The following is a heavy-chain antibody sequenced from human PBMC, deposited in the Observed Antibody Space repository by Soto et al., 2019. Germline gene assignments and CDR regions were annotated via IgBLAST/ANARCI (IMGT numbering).Heavy chain of an antibody. CDR3: ARASDGYRSGWYVGYFDF. CDR2: IRAYNGYT. D-gene: IGHD6-19*01. CDR1: GYTFTSYG. Sequence: ASVKVSCKASGYTFTSYGISWVRQAPGQGLEWMGWIRAYNGYTNYAQKFQGRVTVTTDTSTSTAYMELRNLISDDTAIYYCARASDGYRSGWYVGYFDFWGQGTLVTVSS. J-gene: IGHJ4*02. V-gene: IGHV1-18*04.